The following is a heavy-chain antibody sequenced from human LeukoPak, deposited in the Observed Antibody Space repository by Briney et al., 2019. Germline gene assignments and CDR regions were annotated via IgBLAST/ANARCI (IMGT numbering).Heavy chain of an antibody. V-gene: IGHV3-48*03. CDR3: AKGGYFDWLLTPDLIDY. J-gene: IGHJ4*02. CDR2: ISSSGGTI. D-gene: IGHD3-9*01. Sequence: GGSLRLSCAVSGFTFSSYEMNWVRQAPGKGLEWVSYISSSGGTIYYADSVKGRFTISRDNAKNSLYLQMNSLRAEDTAVYYCAKGGYFDWLLTPDLIDYWGQGTLVTVSS. CDR1: GFTFSSYE.